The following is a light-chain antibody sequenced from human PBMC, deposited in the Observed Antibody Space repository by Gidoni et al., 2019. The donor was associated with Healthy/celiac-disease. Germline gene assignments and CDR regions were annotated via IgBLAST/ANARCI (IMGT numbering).Light chain of an antibody. CDR2: AAS. J-gene: IGKJ3*01. V-gene: IGKV1-39*01. CDR1: QSMSSY. CDR3: QQSYSTPIT. Sequence: GDRVTITCRASQSMSSYLNWYQQKPGKAPKLLIYAASSLQSVVPSRFSGSGSGTDFTLTISSLQPEDFATYYCQQSYSTPITFGPGTKVDIK.